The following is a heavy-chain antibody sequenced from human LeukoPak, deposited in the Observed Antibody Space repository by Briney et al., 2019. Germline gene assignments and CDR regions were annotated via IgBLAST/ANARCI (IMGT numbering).Heavy chain of an antibody. CDR3: ARWREDYCDSSGYRSRGYFDY. V-gene: IGHV1-46*01. Sequence: ASVKVSCKASGYTFTSYYMHWVRQAPGQGLEWMGIINPSGGSTSYAQKFQGRVTMTRDTSTSTVYMELSSLRSEDTAVYYCARWREDYCDSSGYRSRGYFDYWGQGTLVTVSS. J-gene: IGHJ4*02. D-gene: IGHD3-22*01. CDR1: GYTFTSYY. CDR2: INPSGGST.